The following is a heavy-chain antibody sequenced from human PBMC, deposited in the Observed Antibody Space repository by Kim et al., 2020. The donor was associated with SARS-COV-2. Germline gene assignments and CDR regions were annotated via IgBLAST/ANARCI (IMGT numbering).Heavy chain of an antibody. CDR2: TGLVGNT. J-gene: IGHJ2*01. CDR3: SAKVLDTIVSCWYLGR. CDR1: GFTFSTYD. D-gene: IGHD2-21*01. V-gene: IGHV3-13*01. Sequence: GGSLRLSCAASGFTFSTYDMHWVRQGAGKGLEWVSATGLVGNTYYADAAMSGRTITRGDAKNNTYFQMKNRIAGDATADYYSAKVLDTIVSCWYLGRWGR.